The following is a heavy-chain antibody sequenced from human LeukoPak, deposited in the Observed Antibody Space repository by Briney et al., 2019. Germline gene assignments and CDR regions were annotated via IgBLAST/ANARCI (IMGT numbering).Heavy chain of an antibody. CDR2: ISGNGGRT. V-gene: IGHV3-23*01. CDR1: GFTLSLYT. Sequence: PGGSLRLFCAASGFTLSLYTVSWVRQARGKGVEWVSGISGNGGRTYYADSVKGRFTISRDNSKNTLNMQLNSLSAEDTALYYCAKDQEVGVTTYYFDYWGQGTLVTVSS. D-gene: IGHD4-17*01. J-gene: IGHJ4*02. CDR3: AKDQEVGVTTYYFDY.